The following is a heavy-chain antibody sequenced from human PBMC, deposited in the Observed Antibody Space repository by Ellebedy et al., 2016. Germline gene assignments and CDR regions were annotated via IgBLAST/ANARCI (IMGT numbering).Heavy chain of an antibody. J-gene: IGHJ4*02. Sequence: SETLSLTCTVSGYSISNGYYWGWIRPPPGRGLEWIGSMYPRGRAYYNPSLKGRVTISIDTSENQFSLRLSSVTAADTAVYYCARHIHSHSYVYWGQGTQVTVSS. V-gene: IGHV4-38-2*02. CDR3: ARHIHSHSYVY. CDR1: GYSISNGYY. CDR2: MYPRGRA. D-gene: IGHD2-21*01.